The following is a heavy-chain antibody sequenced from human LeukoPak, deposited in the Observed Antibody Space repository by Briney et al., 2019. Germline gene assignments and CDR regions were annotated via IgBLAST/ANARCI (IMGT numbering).Heavy chain of an antibody. V-gene: IGHV3-64*04. D-gene: IGHD5-12*01. CDR2: ISSNGGST. CDR1: GFTFSRYA. Sequence: GGSLRLSCSASGFTFSRYAMHWVRQAPGKGPEYVSAISSNGGSTYYADSVKGRFTISRDNSKNTLYLQMNSQRAEDTAVYYCARGTLYPRGYSGYDVFYWGQGTLVTVSS. CDR3: ARGTLYPRGYSGYDVFY. J-gene: IGHJ4*02.